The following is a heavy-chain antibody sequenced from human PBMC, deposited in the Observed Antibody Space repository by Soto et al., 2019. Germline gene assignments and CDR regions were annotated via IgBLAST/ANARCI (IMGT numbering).Heavy chain of an antibody. CDR1: GFTFGDYA. Sequence: PGGSLRLSCTASGFTFGDYAMSWFRQAPGKGLEWVGFIRSKAYGGTTEYAASVKGRFTISRDDSKSIAYLQMNSLKTEDTAVYYCTRDPPFAYSSSWYGPAPGYEAYYYYGMDVWGQGTTVTV. J-gene: IGHJ6*02. CDR2: IRSKAYGGTT. V-gene: IGHV3-49*03. CDR3: TRDPPFAYSSSWYGPAPGYEAYYYYGMDV. D-gene: IGHD6-13*01.